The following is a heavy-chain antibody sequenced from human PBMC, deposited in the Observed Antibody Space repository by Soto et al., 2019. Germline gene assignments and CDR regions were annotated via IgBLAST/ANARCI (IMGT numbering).Heavy chain of an antibody. CDR1: GFTLSSYA. CDR2: ISYDGSNK. J-gene: IGHJ4*02. D-gene: IGHD2-15*01. V-gene: IGHV3-30-3*01. Sequence: GGSLRLSCAASGFTLSSYAMHWVRQAPGKGLEWVAVISYDGSNKYYADSVKGRFTISRDNSKNTLYLQMNSLRAEDTAVYYCARDTDIVVVVAATQFDYWGQGTLVTVSS. CDR3: ARDTDIVVVVAATQFDY.